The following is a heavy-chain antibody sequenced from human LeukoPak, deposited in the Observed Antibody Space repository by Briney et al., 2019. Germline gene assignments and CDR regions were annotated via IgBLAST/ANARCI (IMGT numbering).Heavy chain of an antibody. Sequence: VASVKVSCKASGYTFTSYDINWVRQAPGQGLEWMGWISAYNGNTNYAQKLQGRVTMTTDTSTSTAYMELRSLRSDDTAVYYCARETDYGDRSGSYYGYWGQGTLVTVSS. CDR1: GYTFTSYD. D-gene: IGHD4-17*01. V-gene: IGHV1-18*01. J-gene: IGHJ4*02. CDR2: ISAYNGNT. CDR3: ARETDYGDRSGSYYGY.